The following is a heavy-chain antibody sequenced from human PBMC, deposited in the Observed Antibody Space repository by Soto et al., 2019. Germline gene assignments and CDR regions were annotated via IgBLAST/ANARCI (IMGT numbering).Heavy chain of an antibody. J-gene: IGHJ4*02. Sequence: PGGRLRLSCAASGISLSSYSMNWVRQAPGTGLQWVSSISSSSSYIYYADSVKGRFTISRDNAKNSLYLQMYSLTAEDTSVYYCGSSGSYYSLDCWDQVTLVTVSS. CDR1: GISLSSYS. CDR3: GSSGSYYSLDC. V-gene: IGHV3-21*01. D-gene: IGHD3-10*01. CDR2: ISSSSSYI.